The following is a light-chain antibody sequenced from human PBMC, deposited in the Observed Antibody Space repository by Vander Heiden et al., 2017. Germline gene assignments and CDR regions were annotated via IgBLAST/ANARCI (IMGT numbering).Light chain of an antibody. Sequence: DIQMTQSPSTLSASVGDRVTITCQASQDITKYLNWFQQKPEKAPNLLIYDASNLETGVPSRFSGSGSGTDFTFTISSLQPEDIGTYYCQQYDNMPYTFGQGTKLEIK. CDR3: QQYDNMPYT. CDR2: DAS. V-gene: IGKV1-33*01. J-gene: IGKJ2*01. CDR1: QDITKY.